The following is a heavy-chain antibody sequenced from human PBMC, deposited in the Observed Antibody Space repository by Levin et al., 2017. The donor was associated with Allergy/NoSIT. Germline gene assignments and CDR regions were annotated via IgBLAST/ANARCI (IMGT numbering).Heavy chain of an antibody. V-gene: IGHV4-4*02. CDR3: LRNGVPSYFDS. Sequence: RSQTLSLPCAVSGASIRSSDWWTWVRQPPGKGLEWIGEIYLRGSSSYNPSLMSRATISVDKSQNQFSLRLRSVTAADTALYYCLRNGVPSYFDSWGQGTLVTVSS. J-gene: IGHJ4*02. CDR2: IYLRGSS. D-gene: IGHD3-10*01. CDR1: GASIRSSDW.